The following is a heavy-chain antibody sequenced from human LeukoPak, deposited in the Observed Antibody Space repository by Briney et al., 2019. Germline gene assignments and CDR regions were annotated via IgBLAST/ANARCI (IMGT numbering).Heavy chain of an antibody. Sequence: GGSLRLSCAASEFTFSSYDMHWVRQATGKGLEWVSTIDTAGNAWYPDSVKGRFTISRDNAKNSLYLQMNSLRAEDTAVYYCARSYSSGWYFDYWGQGTLVTVYS. D-gene: IGHD6-19*01. CDR2: IDTAGNA. CDR3: ARSYSSGWYFDY. CDR1: EFTFSSYD. J-gene: IGHJ4*02. V-gene: IGHV3-13*01.